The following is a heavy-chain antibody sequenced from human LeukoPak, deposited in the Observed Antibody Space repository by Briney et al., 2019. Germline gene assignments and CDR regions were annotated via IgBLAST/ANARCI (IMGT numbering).Heavy chain of an antibody. V-gene: IGHV4-59*01. Sequence: SETLSLTCTVSGGSISSYYWSWIRQPPGEGLEWIGYIYYSGSTNYNPSLKSRVTISVDTSKNQFSLKPSSVTAADTAVYYCAREGPDNWFGPWGQGTLVTVSS. CDR3: AREGPDNWFGP. CDR1: GGSISSYY. CDR2: IYYSGST. J-gene: IGHJ5*02.